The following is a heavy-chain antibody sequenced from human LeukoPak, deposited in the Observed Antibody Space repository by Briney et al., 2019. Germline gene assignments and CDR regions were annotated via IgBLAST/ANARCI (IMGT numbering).Heavy chain of an antibody. CDR2: VSGSGGST. CDR3: AKHFDSSGRPRAGFDC. Sequence: GVSLRLSCAASGFTFNSYAMTWVRQAPGKGLEWVSAVSGSGGSTYYADSVKGRFTISKDNSKNTLYLQMNSLRAEDTAVYYCAKHFDSSGRPRAGFDCRGQGTLVAVSS. CDR1: GFTFNSYA. D-gene: IGHD3-22*01. J-gene: IGHJ4*02. V-gene: IGHV3-23*01.